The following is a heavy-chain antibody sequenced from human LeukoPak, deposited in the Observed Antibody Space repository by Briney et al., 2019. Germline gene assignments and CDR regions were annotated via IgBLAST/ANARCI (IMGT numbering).Heavy chain of an antibody. CDR2: IYYTGTT. CDR3: ARLLGGDPYYMDG. J-gene: IGHJ6*03. D-gene: IGHD3-3*01. V-gene: IGHV4-59*08. Sequence: SETLSLTCAVYSDSISDFYWSWVRQPPGKGLEWIGSIYYTGTTYYNPSLKSRVTISVDPSKNQFSLRLSSVTTADTAVYYCARLLGGDPYYMDGWGKGTTVTVA. CDR1: SDSISDFY.